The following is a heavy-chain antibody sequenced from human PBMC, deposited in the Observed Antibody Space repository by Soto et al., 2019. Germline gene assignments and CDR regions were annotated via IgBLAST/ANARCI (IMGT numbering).Heavy chain of an antibody. V-gene: IGHV2-5*02. CDR2: IYWDDDK. J-gene: IGHJ3*02. Sequence: GLDLEWLALIYWDDDKRYSPSLKSRLTITKDTSKNQVVLTMTNMDPVDTATYYCAHTFDLRYFDWPLPAFDIWGQGTMVTVSS. CDR3: AHTFDLRYFDWPLPAFDI. D-gene: IGHD3-9*01.